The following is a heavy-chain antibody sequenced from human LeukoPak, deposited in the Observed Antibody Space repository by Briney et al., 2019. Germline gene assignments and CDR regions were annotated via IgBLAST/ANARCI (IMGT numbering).Heavy chain of an antibody. D-gene: IGHD1-1*01. V-gene: IGHV4-39*01. J-gene: IGHJ5*02. CDR2: IYYSGST. CDR1: GGSISSSSYY. CDR3: ARISGGTTSWFDP. Sequence: SETLSLTCTVSGGSISSSSYYWGWIRQPPGKGLVWIGSIYYSGSTYYNPSLKSRVTISVDTSKNQFSLKLSSVTAADTAVYYCARISGGTTSWFDPWGQGTLVTVSS.